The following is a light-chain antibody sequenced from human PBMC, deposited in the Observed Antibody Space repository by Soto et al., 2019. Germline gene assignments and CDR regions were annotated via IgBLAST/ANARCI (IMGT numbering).Light chain of an antibody. V-gene: IGKV3-20*01. CDR2: GAS. CDR3: QHYGSPLT. Sequence: EIVLTQSPGTLSLSPGGRATLSCRASQSVRSSYLAWYQQRPGQAPRLLIFGASFRATGIPDRFSGRGPGADFSLTISRLEPEDFAWYYCQHYGSPLTFGGGTKVEIK. J-gene: IGKJ4*01. CDR1: QSVRSSY.